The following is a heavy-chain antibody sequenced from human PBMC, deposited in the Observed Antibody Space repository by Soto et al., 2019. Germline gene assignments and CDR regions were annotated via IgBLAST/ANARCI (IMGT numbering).Heavy chain of an antibody. V-gene: IGHV3-21*01. CDR3: ARAQVFGVVSQAYGMGV. Sequence: GGSLRLSCAASGFTFSRHSINWVRQAPGKGLEWVSSISGTSTDIYYADSVKGRFTISRDNAKNSLYLQMNSLRVEDTAVYYCARAQVFGVVSQAYGMGVWGQGTTVTVSS. D-gene: IGHD3-3*01. CDR2: ISGTSTDI. CDR1: GFTFSRHS. J-gene: IGHJ6*02.